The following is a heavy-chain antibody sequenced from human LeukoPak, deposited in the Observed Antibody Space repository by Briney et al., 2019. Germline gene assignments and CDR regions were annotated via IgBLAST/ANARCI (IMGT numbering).Heavy chain of an antibody. D-gene: IGHD3-9*01. Sequence: GGSLRLSCAASGFTFSSYAMSWVRQAPGKGLELVSAITGGGDTTYYADSVEGRFTISRDNSKNTLYLQMNNLRAEDTAIYYCAKAANYDILTGYYLDYWGQGTLVTVSS. CDR1: GFTFSSYA. CDR2: ITGGGDTT. CDR3: AKAANYDILTGYYLDY. V-gene: IGHV3-23*01. J-gene: IGHJ4*02.